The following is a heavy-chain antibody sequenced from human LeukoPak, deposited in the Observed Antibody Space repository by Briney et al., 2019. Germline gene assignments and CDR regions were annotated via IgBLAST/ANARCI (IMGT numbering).Heavy chain of an antibody. J-gene: IGHJ6*02. CDR2: INHSGST. Sequence: SETLSLTCAVYGGSFSGYYWSWLRQPPGKGLEWIGEINHSGSTNYNPSLKSRVTISVDTSKNQFSLKLSSVTAADTAVYYCARDRGRLVVPAVIYYYYYGMDVWGQGTTVTVSS. V-gene: IGHV4-34*01. CDR1: GGSFSGYY. D-gene: IGHD2-2*01. CDR3: ARDRGRLVVPAVIYYYYYGMDV.